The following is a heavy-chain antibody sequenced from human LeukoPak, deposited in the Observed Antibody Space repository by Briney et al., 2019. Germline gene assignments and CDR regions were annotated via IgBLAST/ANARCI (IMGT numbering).Heavy chain of an antibody. Sequence: PSETLSLTCTVSGGSISSYYWSWIRQPPGKGLEWIGYIYYSGSTNYNPSLKSRVTISVDTSKNQFSLKLSSVTAADTAVYYCARVYDSSGYYYYYYMDVWGKGTTVTVSS. CDR1: GGSISSYY. CDR2: IYYSGST. CDR3: ARVYDSSGYYYYYYMDV. J-gene: IGHJ6*03. D-gene: IGHD3-22*01. V-gene: IGHV4-59*12.